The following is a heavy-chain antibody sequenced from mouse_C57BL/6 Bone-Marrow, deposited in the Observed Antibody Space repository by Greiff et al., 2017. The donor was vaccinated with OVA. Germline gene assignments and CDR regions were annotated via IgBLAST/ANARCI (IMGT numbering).Heavy chain of an antibody. J-gene: IGHJ1*03. CDR2: IYPGDGDT. CDR3: ARIAYYYGSSRYFDG. D-gene: IGHD1-1*01. CDR1: GYAFSSSW. V-gene: IGHV1-82*01. Sequence: QVQLKQSGPELVKPGASVKISCKASGYAFSSSWMNWVKQRPGKGLEWIGRIYPGDGDTNYNGKFKGKATLTADKSSSTAYMQLSSLTAEDSAVYFCARIAYYYGSSRYFDGWGTGTTGTVSS.